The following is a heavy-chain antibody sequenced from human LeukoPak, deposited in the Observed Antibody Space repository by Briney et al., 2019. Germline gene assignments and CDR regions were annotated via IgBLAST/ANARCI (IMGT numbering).Heavy chain of an antibody. Sequence: PSETLSLTCTVSGGSISSYYWSWIRQPPGKGLEWIGYIYYSGSTNYNPSLKSRVTISVDTSKNQFSLKLSSVTAADTAVYYCARFLHYDILTGYNDYYYYGMDVWGQGTTFTVSS. CDR1: GGSISSYY. D-gene: IGHD3-9*01. CDR3: ARFLHYDILTGYNDYYYYGMDV. V-gene: IGHV4-59*08. J-gene: IGHJ6*02. CDR2: IYYSGST.